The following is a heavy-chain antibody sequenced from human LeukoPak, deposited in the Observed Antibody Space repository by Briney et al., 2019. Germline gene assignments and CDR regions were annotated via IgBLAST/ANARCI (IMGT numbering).Heavy chain of an antibody. J-gene: IGHJ3*02. CDR3: ARAGWGYGYDYDGAWDI. D-gene: IGHD5-18*01. V-gene: IGHV1-2*02. CDR1: GYTFTGYY. Sequence: ASVKVSCKASGYTFTGYYMHWVRQAPGQGLEWMGWINPNSGGTNYAQKFQGRVTMTRDTSISTAYMELSRLRSDDTAVYYCARAGWGYGYDYDGAWDIWGQGTMVTVSS. CDR2: INPNSGGT.